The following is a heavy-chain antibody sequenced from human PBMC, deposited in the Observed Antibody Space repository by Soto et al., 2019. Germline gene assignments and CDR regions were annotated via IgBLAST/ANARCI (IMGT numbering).Heavy chain of an antibody. CDR1: GGTFSSYA. Sequence: QVQLVQSGAEVKKPGSSVKVSCKASGGTFSSYAISWVRQAPGQGLEWMGGIIPIFGTANYAQKFQGRVTITADEATSTGYMELSSLRSEDTAVYYCARDDYYDSSGSYYYYGMDVWGQGTTVTVSS. CDR2: IIPIFGTA. V-gene: IGHV1-69*01. J-gene: IGHJ6*02. D-gene: IGHD3-22*01. CDR3: ARDDYYDSSGSYYYYGMDV.